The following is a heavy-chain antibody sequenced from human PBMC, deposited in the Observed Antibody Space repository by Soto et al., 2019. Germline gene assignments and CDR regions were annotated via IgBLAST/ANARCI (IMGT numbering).Heavy chain of an antibody. Sequence: QVQLVESGGGVVQPGRSLRLSCAASGFTFSNHGMHWVRQAPGKGLEWVAVVWYDGSNKYYADSVKGRFTISGDNSKNTLYLQMNSLRAEDTAVYYCARDAGSSGYYHFDYWGQGTLVTVSS. J-gene: IGHJ4*02. CDR3: ARDAGSSGYYHFDY. V-gene: IGHV3-33*01. D-gene: IGHD3-22*01. CDR2: VWYDGSNK. CDR1: GFTFSNHG.